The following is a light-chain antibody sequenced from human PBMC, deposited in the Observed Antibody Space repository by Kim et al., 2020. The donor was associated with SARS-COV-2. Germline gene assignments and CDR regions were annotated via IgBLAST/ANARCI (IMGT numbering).Light chain of an antibody. CDR3: QQYGSSPIT. CDR2: GAS. V-gene: IGKV3-20*01. CDR1: QSVSSSY. Sequence: EIVLTQSPGTLSLSPGERATLSCRASQSVSSSYLAWYQQKPGQAPRLLIYGASSRATGIPDRFSGSGSGTDFTLTISRLEPEDFAVYYCQQYGSSPITSGGGTKVDIK. J-gene: IGKJ4*01.